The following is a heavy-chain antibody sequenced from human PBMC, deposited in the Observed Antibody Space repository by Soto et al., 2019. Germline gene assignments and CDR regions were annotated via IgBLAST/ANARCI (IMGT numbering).Heavy chain of an antibody. CDR3: ARAGYCGPGCYYYFDY. V-gene: IGHV3-7*01. Sequence: GGSLKLSCAVSGFTFGSYWMNWVRLIPGKGLEWVAYIKPDGSATYYVDSVKGRFTISRDNAKNSLYLQMNSLRVEDTSVYYCARAGYCGPGCYYYFDYWGQGTLVTVSS. CDR2: IKPDGSAT. J-gene: IGHJ4*02. CDR1: GFTFGSYW. D-gene: IGHD2-21*02.